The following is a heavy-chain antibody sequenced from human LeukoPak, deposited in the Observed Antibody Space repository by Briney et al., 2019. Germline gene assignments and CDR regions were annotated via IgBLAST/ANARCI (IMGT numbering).Heavy chain of an antibody. Sequence: GESLRISCEGSGYSFTSYLISWVRQMPGKGLEWMGRIDPTDSYTNYGPSFQGHVTISADKSISTAYLQWSSLKASDTAMYYCARRRSIAPRYYYGMDVWGQGTTVTVSS. CDR2: IDPTDSYT. CDR1: GYSFTSYL. J-gene: IGHJ6*02. D-gene: IGHD6-6*01. CDR3: ARRRSIAPRYYYGMDV. V-gene: IGHV5-10-1*01.